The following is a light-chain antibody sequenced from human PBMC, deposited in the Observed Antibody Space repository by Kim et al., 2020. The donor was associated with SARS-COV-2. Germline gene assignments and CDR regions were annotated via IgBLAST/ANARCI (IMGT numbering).Light chain of an antibody. J-gene: IGLJ1*01. Sequence: GQRVTISCSGSNSNIGSTTVTWYQQLPGTAPKLLIYTNDQRPSGVPDRFSGSKSGTSASLAISGLQSEDEAAYYCAAWDDSLNGQVFGTGTKVTVL. V-gene: IGLV1-44*01. CDR1: NSNIGSTT. CDR3: AAWDDSLNGQV. CDR2: TND.